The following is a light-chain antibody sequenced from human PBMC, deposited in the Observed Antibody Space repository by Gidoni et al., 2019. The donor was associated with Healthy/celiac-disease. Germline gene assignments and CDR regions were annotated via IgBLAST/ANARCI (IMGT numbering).Light chain of an antibody. Sequence: QSVLTQPPSVSGAPGQRVTISCTGSSSNIGAGYDVHWYQQLPGTAPKLPIYGNSKRPSGAPDRFSGSKSGTSASLAITGLQAEDEADYYCQSYDSSLSVVFGGGTKLTVL. CDR2: GNS. J-gene: IGLJ2*01. V-gene: IGLV1-40*01. CDR3: QSYDSSLSVV. CDR1: SSNIGAGYD.